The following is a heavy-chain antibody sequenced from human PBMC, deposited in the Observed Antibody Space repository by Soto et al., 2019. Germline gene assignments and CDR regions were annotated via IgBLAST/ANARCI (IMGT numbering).Heavy chain of an antibody. J-gene: IGHJ6*02. V-gene: IGHV4-59*08. CDR3: VRQGIDYLHGLVDV. Sequence: QVQLQQSGPRLVKPSETLSLTCTVSSGPDRSHNWGWIRHPPGRGLEWIVYVYYTGDTAYNPSLRGQVTISADTSTNDISLTLNSVTAADTAVYYCVRQGIDYLHGLVDVWGQGTTVSVSS. D-gene: IGHD4-17*01. CDR1: SGPDRSHN. CDR2: VYYTGDT.